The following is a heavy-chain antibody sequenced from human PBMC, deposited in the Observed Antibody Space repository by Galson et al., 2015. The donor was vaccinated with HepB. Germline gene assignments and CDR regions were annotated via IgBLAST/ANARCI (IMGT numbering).Heavy chain of an antibody. CDR3: VRDYDWAFDY. V-gene: IGHV6-1*01. CDR2: THYTSRWYF. J-gene: IGHJ4*02. Sequence: CAISGDSAYRNTGTWNWIRQSPSRGLEWLGKTHYTSRWYFDYAISMKSRLTISPDTSKNQFSLRILSVTPEYTAGYYCVRDYDWAFDYWGQGTPVTVSS. D-gene: IGHD1-1*01. CDR1: GDSAYRNTGT.